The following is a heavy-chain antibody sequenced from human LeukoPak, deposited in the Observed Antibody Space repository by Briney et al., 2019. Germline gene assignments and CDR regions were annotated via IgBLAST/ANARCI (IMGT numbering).Heavy chain of an antibody. Sequence: GGSLRLSCAASGFTFSSYEMNWVRQAPGKGLEWVSYISSSGSTIYYADSVKGRFTISRDNAKNSLYLQMNSLRAEDTALYYCARRGYSYGYGDYYGMDVWGQGTTVTVSS. D-gene: IGHD5-18*01. CDR3: ARRGYSYGYGDYYGMDV. V-gene: IGHV3-48*03. CDR2: ISSSGSTI. J-gene: IGHJ6*02. CDR1: GFTFSSYE.